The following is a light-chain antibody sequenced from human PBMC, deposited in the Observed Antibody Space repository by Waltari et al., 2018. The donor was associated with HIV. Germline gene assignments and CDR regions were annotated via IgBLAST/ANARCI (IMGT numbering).Light chain of an antibody. J-gene: IGLJ3*02. CDR1: DSDFGLYHF. V-gene: IGLV2-14*03. CDR2: DVD. Sequence: AVTQPASVSGLPGQSTTISCTGDDSDFGLYHFVSWYQQHSGKPPKLILYDVDSRASGVSDRFSGSMSGNTASLTISGLRTEDEAQYYCASFTGDNTVMFGGGTEVTVL. CDR3: ASFTGDNTVM.